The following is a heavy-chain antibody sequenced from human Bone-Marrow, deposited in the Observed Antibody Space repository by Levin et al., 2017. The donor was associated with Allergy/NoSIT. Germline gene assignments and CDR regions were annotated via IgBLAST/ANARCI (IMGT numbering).Heavy chain of an antibody. CDR2: INPNSGGT. J-gene: IGHJ4*02. CDR1: GYTFTGYY. Sequence: GESLKISCKASGYTFTGYYMHWVRQAPGQGLEWMGWINPNSGGTNYAQKFQGRVTMTRDTSISTAYMELSRLRSDDTAVYYCARIPQVGGDPPELVDYWGQGTLVTVSS. V-gene: IGHV1-2*02. D-gene: IGHD1-14*01. CDR3: ARIPQVGGDPPELVDY.